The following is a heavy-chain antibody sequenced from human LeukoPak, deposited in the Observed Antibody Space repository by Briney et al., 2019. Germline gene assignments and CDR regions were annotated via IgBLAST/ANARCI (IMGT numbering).Heavy chain of an antibody. Sequence: PGGSLRLSCAASGFTFSSFDMPWVRHPTGQGLEWVSTIGTASDTYYPGSVEGRFTLSRDNAKNSLYLQMNSLTAGDTAVYYCARGPPRGKYYYMDVWGKGTAVTVSS. CDR1: GFTFSSFD. J-gene: IGHJ6*03. CDR2: IGTASDT. CDR3: ARGPPRGKYYYMDV. V-gene: IGHV3-13*01. D-gene: IGHD1-1*01.